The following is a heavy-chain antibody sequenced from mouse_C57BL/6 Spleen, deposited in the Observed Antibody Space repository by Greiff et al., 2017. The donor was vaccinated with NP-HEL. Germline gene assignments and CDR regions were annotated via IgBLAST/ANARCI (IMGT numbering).Heavy chain of an antibody. Sequence: VQLKQSGPELVKPGASVKISCKASGYSFTDYNMNWVKQSNGKSLEWIGVISPNYGTTSYNQKFKGKATLTVDQSSSTAYMQLDSLTSEDSAVYYCAREGGLRLEYYFDYWGQGTTLTVSS. J-gene: IGHJ2*01. CDR3: AREGGLRLEYYFDY. V-gene: IGHV1-39*01. CDR2: ISPNYGTT. CDR1: GYSFTDYN. D-gene: IGHD2-4*01.